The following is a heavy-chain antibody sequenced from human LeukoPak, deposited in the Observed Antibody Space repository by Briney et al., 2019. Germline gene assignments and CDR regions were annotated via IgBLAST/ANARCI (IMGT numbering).Heavy chain of an antibody. CDR1: GYTFTGYY. CDR2: INPNSGGT. V-gene: IGHV1-2*02. J-gene: IGHJ6*02. D-gene: IGHD3-10*01. Sequence: AASVKVSCKASGYTFTGYYMHWVRQAPGQGLEWMGWINPNSGGTNYAQKFQGRVTMTRDTSISTAYMELSRLRSDDTAVYYCARRWFGELSPSGMDVWGQGTTVTVSS. CDR3: ARRWFGELSPSGMDV.